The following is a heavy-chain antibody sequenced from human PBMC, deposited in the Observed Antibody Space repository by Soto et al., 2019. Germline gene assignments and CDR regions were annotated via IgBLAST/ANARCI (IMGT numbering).Heavy chain of an antibody. D-gene: IGHD2-2*01. J-gene: IGHJ4*02. CDR1: GFTFSSYA. V-gene: IGHV3-30-3*01. CDR2: ISYDGSNK. CDR3: ARGVIVVVPAANFDY. Sequence: GGSLRLSCAASGFTFSSYAMHWVRQAPGKGLEWVAVISYDGSNKYYADSVKGRFTISRDNSKNTLYLQMNSLRAEDTAVYYCARGVIVVVPAANFDYWGQGTLVTVSS.